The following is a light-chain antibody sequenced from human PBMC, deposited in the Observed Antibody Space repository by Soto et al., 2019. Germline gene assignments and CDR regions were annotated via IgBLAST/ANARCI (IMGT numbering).Light chain of an antibody. J-gene: IGKJ5*01. CDR3: QQYKSWPIT. Sequence: EIVMTQSPATLSVSPGEIATLSFRASQSVSGELAWYQQQPGQAPRLLIYGASSRATGIPARFSGTVSGTEYTLTISGLQSEDLAIYFCQQYKSWPITFGQGTRLEIK. CDR1: QSVSGE. CDR2: GAS. V-gene: IGKV3-15*01.